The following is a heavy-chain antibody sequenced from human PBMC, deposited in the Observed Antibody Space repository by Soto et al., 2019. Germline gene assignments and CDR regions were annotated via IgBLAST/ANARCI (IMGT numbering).Heavy chain of an antibody. CDR3: ATALAVAGQAYFDY. CDR1: GYTLTELS. V-gene: IGHV1-24*01. D-gene: IGHD6-19*01. J-gene: IGHJ4*02. CDR2: FDPEDGET. Sequence: GASVKVSCQVSGYTLTELSMHWVRQAPGKGLEWMGGFDPEDGETIYAQKFQGRVTMTEDTSTDTAYMELSSLRSEDTEVYYCATALAVAGQAYFDYWGQGTLVTVSS.